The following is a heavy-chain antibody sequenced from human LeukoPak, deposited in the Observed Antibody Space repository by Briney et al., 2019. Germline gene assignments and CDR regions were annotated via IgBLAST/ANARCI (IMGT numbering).Heavy chain of an antibody. D-gene: IGHD3-22*01. J-gene: IGHJ4*02. CDR2: IWYDGSNK. CDR3: ARDFPYDSSGYPFDY. CDR1: GFTFSSYG. V-gene: IGHV3-33*01. Sequence: GRSLRLSCAASGFTFSSYGMHWVRQAPGKGLEWVAVIWYDGSNKYYADSVKGRFTISRDNSKNTLYLQMNSLRAEDTAVYYYARDFPYDSSGYPFDYWGQGTLVSVSS.